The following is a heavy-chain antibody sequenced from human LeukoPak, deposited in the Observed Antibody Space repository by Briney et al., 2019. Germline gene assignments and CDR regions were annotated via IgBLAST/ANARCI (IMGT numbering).Heavy chain of an antibody. CDR2: ISGSGGST. Sequence: GGPLRLSCAASGFTFSSYAMSWVRQAPGKGLEWVSAISGSGGSTYYADSVKGRFTISRDNSKNTLYLQMNSLRAEDTAVYYCAKGISLRTHAFDIWGQGTMVTVSS. V-gene: IGHV3-23*01. CDR3: AKGISLRTHAFDI. D-gene: IGHD2-21*01. CDR1: GFTFSSYA. J-gene: IGHJ3*02.